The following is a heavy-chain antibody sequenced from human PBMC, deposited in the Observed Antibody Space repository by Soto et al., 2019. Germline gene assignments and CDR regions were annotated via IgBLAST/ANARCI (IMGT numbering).Heavy chain of an antibody. CDR1: GGSISSYY. CDR3: ASSRGLQVDY. J-gene: IGHJ4*02. Sequence: SETLSLTCTVSGGSISSYYWSWIRQPPGRGLEWIGYIYYSGSTNYNPSLKSRVTISVDTSKNQFSLKLSSVTAADTAVYYCASSRGLQVDYWGQGTLVTVSS. V-gene: IGHV4-59*01. CDR2: IYYSGST. D-gene: IGHD4-4*01.